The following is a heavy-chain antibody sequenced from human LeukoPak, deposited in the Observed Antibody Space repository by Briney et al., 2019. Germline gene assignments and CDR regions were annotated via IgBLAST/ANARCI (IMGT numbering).Heavy chain of an antibody. Sequence: PGGSLRLSCAASGFTFSSYTVSWVRQAPGKGLEWVLAISGSGGNTYYADSVKGRFTISRDNSKNTLYLQMNSLRAEDTAVYYCAKEEAASGIRWFDPWGQGALVTVSS. V-gene: IGHV3-23*01. CDR1: GFTFSSYT. CDR2: ISGSGGNT. D-gene: IGHD6-13*01. CDR3: AKEEAASGIRWFDP. J-gene: IGHJ5*02.